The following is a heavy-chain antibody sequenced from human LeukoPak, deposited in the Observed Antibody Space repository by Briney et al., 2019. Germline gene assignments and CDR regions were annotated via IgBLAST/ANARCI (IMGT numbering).Heavy chain of an antibody. J-gene: IGHJ6*03. Sequence: GGSLRLSCAASGFSFRTYSMNWVRQAPGKGLEWLSSISSTSTNIYYADSVKGRFTISRDNAKNSLYLQMNSLRAEDTAVYYCARDQRWELLGYYYYYMDVWGKGTTVTISS. D-gene: IGHD1-26*01. CDR3: ARDQRWELLGYYYYYMDV. CDR1: GFSFRTYS. CDR2: ISSTSTNI. V-gene: IGHV3-21*01.